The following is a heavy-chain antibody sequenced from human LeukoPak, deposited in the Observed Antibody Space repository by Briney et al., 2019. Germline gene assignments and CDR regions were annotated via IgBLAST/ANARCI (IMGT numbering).Heavy chain of an antibody. J-gene: IGHJ4*02. CDR1: GGSFSGYY. V-gene: IGHV4-34*01. Sequence: KASETLSLTCAVYGGSFSGYYWSWIRQPPGKGLEWIGEINHSGSTNYNPSLKSRVTISVDTSKNQFSLKLSSVTAADTAVYYCARGVWFGELRNLFDYWGQGTLVTVSS. D-gene: IGHD3-10*01. CDR3: ARGVWFGELRNLFDY. CDR2: INHSGST.